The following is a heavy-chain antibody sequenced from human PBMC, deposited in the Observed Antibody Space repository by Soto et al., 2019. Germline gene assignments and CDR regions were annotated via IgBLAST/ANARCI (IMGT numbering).Heavy chain of an antibody. Sequence: GGSLRLSCAASGFTFSSYAMSWVRQAPGKGLEWVSAISGSGGSTYYADSVKGRFTISRDNSKNTLYLQMNSLRAEDTAVYYCAKDTSIVVVPTPYVVYWGQGTLVTVSS. CDR3: AKDTSIVVVPTPYVVY. D-gene: IGHD2-2*01. CDR1: GFTFSSYA. CDR2: ISGSGGST. J-gene: IGHJ4*02. V-gene: IGHV3-23*01.